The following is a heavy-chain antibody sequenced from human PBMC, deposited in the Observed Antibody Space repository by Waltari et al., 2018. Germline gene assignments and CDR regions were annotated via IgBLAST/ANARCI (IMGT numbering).Heavy chain of an antibody. J-gene: IGHJ5*02. V-gene: IGHV1-3*01. Sequence: QVQLVQSGAEVKKPGASVRVSCKASGYTFTNYAMHWVRRAPGQRLEWMGWINAGNGNTKYSQKFQGRVTITRDTSANTAYMELNSLRSEDTAVYYCARGGTIFGVIINTHWFDPWGQGTLVTVSS. CDR3: ARGGTIFGVIINTHWFDP. CDR1: GYTFTNYA. CDR2: INAGNGNT. D-gene: IGHD3-3*01.